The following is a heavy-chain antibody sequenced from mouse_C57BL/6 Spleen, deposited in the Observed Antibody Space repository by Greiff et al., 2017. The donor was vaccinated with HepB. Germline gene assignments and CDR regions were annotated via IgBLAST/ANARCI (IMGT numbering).Heavy chain of an antibody. J-gene: IGHJ2*01. V-gene: IGHV1-15*01. Sequence: QVQLQQSGAELVRPGASVTLSCKASGYTFTDYEMHWVKQTPVHGLEWIGAIDPETGGTAYNQKFKGKAILTADKSSSTAYMELRSLTSEDSAVYYCTRNYYGSSSYFDYWGQGTTLTVSS. CDR2: IDPETGGT. D-gene: IGHD1-1*01. CDR3: TRNYYGSSSYFDY. CDR1: GYTFTDYE.